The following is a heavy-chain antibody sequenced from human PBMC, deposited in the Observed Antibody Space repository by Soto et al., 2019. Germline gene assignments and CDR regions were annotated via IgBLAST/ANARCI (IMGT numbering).Heavy chain of an antibody. D-gene: IGHD6-19*01. V-gene: IGHV3-13*04. Sequence: EVQLVESGGGLVQPGGSLRLSCAASGFTFSSYDMHWVRQATGKGLEWVSAIGTAGDTYYPGSVKGRFTISRENAKNSLYLQMNSLRAGDTAVYYCARAQSSSGGSRYYYYGMDVWGQGTTVTVSS. CDR2: IGTAGDT. CDR1: GFTFSSYD. J-gene: IGHJ6*02. CDR3: ARAQSSSGGSRYYYYGMDV.